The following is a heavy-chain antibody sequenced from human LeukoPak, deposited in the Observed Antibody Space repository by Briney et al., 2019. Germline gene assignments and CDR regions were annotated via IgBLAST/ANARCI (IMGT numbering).Heavy chain of an antibody. CDR2: INPSGGST. Sequence: ASVKVSCKASGYTFTSYHMHWVRQAPGQGLEWMGIINPSGGSTSYAQKFQGRVTMTRDMSTSTVYMELSSLRSEDTAMYYCARGLESTEPGYDSNYFDYWGQGTLVTVSS. CDR3: ARGLESTEPGYDSNYFDY. J-gene: IGHJ4*02. CDR1: GYTFTSYH. V-gene: IGHV1-46*01. D-gene: IGHD5-12*01.